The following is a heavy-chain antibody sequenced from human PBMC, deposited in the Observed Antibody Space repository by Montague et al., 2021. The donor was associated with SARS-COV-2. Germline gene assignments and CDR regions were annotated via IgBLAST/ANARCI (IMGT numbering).Heavy chain of an antibody. V-gene: IGHV3-23*01. D-gene: IGHD4-17*01. J-gene: IGHJ4*02. Sequence: SLRLSCAASGFTFTNFAMTWVRQAPGKGLEWVSSIDTSGGDTYYADSVKGRFTTSRDNSRNTVYLQLNSLRAEDTALYYCASSYGFWYFAYWGQGTLVTVSS. CDR3: ASSYGFWYFAY. CDR1: GFTFTNFA. CDR2: IDTSGGDT.